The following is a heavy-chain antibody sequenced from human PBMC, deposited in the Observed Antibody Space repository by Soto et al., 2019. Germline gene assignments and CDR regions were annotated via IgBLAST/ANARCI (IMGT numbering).Heavy chain of an antibody. CDR2: IIPILGIA. CDR3: ASKVFNYYGSGSYYKDLDY. J-gene: IGHJ4*02. D-gene: IGHD3-10*01. V-gene: IGHV1-69*02. Sequence: GASVKVSCKASGGTFSSYTISWVRQAPGQGLEWMGRIIPILGIANYAQKFQGRVTITADKSTSTAYMELSSLRSEDTAVYYCASKVFNYYGSGSYYKDLDYWGQGTLVTVSS. CDR1: GGTFSSYT.